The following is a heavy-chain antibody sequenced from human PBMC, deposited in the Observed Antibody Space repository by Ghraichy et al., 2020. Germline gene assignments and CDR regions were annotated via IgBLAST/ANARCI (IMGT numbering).Heavy chain of an antibody. J-gene: IGHJ5*02. CDR2: ISYDGSKK. CDR1: GFTFNSYA. D-gene: IGHD3-10*01. CDR3: ARDSGSYPYNWFDP. Sequence: GGSLRLSCAASGFTFNSYAMHWVRQAPGKGLEWVAVISYDGSKKYYADSVKGRFTISRDNSKNTLYLQMNNLRAEDTAVYYCARDSGSYPYNWFDPWGQGTLVTVSS. V-gene: IGHV3-30-3*01.